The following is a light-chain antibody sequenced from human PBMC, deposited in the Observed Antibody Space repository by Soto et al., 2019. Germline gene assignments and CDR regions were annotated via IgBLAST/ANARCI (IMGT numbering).Light chain of an antibody. CDR3: HQSYSSPPT. J-gene: IGKJ1*01. CDR2: AAS. V-gene: IGKV1-39*01. CDR1: QSISNH. Sequence: DLQMTQSPSSLSASVEDRVIITCRASQSISNHLNWYQQKPGKAPKLLIFAASSLQSGVPSRFSGSRSGPDFTLTISSLQPEDFATYYCHQSYSSPPTFGQGTKVEIK.